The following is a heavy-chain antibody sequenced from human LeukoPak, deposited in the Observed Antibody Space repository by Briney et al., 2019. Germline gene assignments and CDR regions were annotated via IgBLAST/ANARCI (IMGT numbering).Heavy chain of an antibody. J-gene: IGHJ4*02. CDR2: ISYDGSKK. CDR3: ARDRPAGGVGDFDH. Sequence: GRSLRLSCAASGFTFSSYAMDWIRQAPGKGLEWVAVISYDGSKKYYADSVRGRFTISRDNSKNTVYLQMNSLRGDDTAVYYCARDRPAGGVGDFDHWGQGTLVTVSS. V-gene: IGHV3-30-3*01. D-gene: IGHD3-16*01. CDR1: GFTFSSYA.